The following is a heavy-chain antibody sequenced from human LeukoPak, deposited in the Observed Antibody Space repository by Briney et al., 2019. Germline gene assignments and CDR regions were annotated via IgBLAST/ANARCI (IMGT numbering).Heavy chain of an antibody. Sequence: ASVKVSCKASGYTFTSYGISWVRQAPGQGLEWMGWMNPNSGNTGYAQKFQGRVTMTRNTSISTAYMELSSLRSEDTAVYYCARRRLELLRDGFDIWGQGTMVTVSS. D-gene: IGHD1-7*01. CDR3: ARRRLELLRDGFDI. CDR1: GYTFTSYG. CDR2: MNPNSGNT. J-gene: IGHJ3*02. V-gene: IGHV1-8*02.